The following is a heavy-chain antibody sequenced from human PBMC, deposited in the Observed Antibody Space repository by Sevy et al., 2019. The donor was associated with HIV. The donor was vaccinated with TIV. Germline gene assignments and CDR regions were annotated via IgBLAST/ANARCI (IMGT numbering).Heavy chain of an antibody. CDR1: GFTFSNAW. V-gene: IGHV3-15*01. CDR3: TTGFYYYDSSGYYY. D-gene: IGHD3-22*01. J-gene: IGHJ4*02. CDR2: IKSKTDGGTT. Sequence: GGSLRLSCAASGFTFSNAWMSWVRQAPGKGLEWVGRIKSKTDGGTTDYAAPVKGRFTISRDDSKNTLYLQMNSLKTDDTAVYYCTTGFYYYDSSGYYYWGQGTLVTVSS.